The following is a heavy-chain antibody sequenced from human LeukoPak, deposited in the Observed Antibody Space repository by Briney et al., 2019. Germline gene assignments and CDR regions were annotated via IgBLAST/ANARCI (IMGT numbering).Heavy chain of an antibody. J-gene: IGHJ5*02. CDR3: AREADSYYYGSGRNRFDP. V-gene: IGHV1-69*05. Sequence: ASVKVSCKASGYTFTSYGISWVRQAPGQGLEWMGRIIPIFGTANYAQKFQGRVTITTDESTSTAYMDLSSLRSEATAVYYWAREADSYYYGSGRNRFDPWGQGTLVTVSS. CDR2: IIPIFGTA. D-gene: IGHD3-10*01. CDR1: GYTFTSYG.